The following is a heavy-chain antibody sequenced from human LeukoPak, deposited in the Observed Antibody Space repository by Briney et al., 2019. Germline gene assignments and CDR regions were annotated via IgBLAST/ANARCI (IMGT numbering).Heavy chain of an antibody. CDR2: IYYSGST. CDR3: ARHRYSSSWYPPPYYYYGMDV. D-gene: IGHD6-13*01. J-gene: IGHJ6*02. CDR1: GGSISSGGYY. V-gene: IGHV4-61*08. Sequence: SETLSLTCTVSGGSISSGGYYWSWIRQPPGKGLEWIGYIYYSGSTNYNPSLKSRVTISVDPSKNQFSLKLSSVTAADTAVYYCARHRYSSSWYPPPYYYYGMDVWGQGTTVTVSS.